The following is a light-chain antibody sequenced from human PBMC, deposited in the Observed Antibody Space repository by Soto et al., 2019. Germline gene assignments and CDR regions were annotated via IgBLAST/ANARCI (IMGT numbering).Light chain of an antibody. CDR2: DVS. Sequence: QSVLTQPASVSGSPGQSITISCTGTSSDVGGYNYVSWYQQQPGKAPKLMIYDVSNRPSWVSNRFSGSKSGNTAALTISGLQAEDEAAYYCSSYTSSSSRVFGGGTKLTVL. V-gene: IGLV2-14*01. CDR3: SSYTSSSSRV. J-gene: IGLJ3*02. CDR1: SSDVGGYNY.